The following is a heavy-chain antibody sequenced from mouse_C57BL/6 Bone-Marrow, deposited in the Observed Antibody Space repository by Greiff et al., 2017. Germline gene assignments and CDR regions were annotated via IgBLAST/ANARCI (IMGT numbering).Heavy chain of an antibody. CDR1: GYTFTSYW. CDR3: ARGDWDHY. D-gene: IGHD4-1*01. CDR2: IDPSDSYT. J-gene: IGHJ2*01. Sequence: QVQLQQPGAELVKPGASVKLSCKASGYTFTSYWMQWVKQRPGQGLEWIGEIDPSDSYTNYNQKFKGKATLTVDTSSSTAYIQLSSLTSEDSAVYYCARGDWDHYWGQGTTLTVSS. V-gene: IGHV1-50*01.